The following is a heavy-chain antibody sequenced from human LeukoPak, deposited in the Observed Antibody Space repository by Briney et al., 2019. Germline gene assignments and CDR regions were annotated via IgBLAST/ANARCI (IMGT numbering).Heavy chain of an antibody. D-gene: IGHD3-22*01. Sequence: PGGSLRLSCAASGFTFSGSAMHWVRQASGKGLEWVGRIRSKANNYATAYAVSVKGRFTISRDDSKNTAYLQMNGLKTEDTALYYCTSTNYYDSSGYSWWGQGTLVTVSS. J-gene: IGHJ4*02. CDR2: IRSKANNYAT. CDR3: TSTNYYDSSGYSW. V-gene: IGHV3-73*01. CDR1: GFTFSGSA.